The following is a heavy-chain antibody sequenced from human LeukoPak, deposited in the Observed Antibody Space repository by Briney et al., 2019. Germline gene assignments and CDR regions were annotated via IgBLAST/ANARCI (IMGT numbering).Heavy chain of an antibody. V-gene: IGHV4-39*07. CDR2: IYYSGST. CDR1: GGSISSSSYY. Sequence: ASETLSLTCTVSGGSISSSSYYWGWIRQPPGKGLEWIGSIYYSGSTYYNPSLKSRVTISVDTSKNQFSLKLSSVTAADTAVYYCARGRGYSSLPAFDIWGQGTMVTVSS. CDR3: ARGRGYSSLPAFDI. D-gene: IGHD5-18*01. J-gene: IGHJ3*02.